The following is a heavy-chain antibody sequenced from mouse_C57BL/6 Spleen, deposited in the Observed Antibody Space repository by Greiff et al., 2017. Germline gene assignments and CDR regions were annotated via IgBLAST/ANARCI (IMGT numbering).Heavy chain of an antibody. CDR1: GYTFTSYW. Sequence: VQLQESGTVLARPGASVKMSCKTSGYTFTSYWMHWVKQRPGQGLEWIGAIYPGNSDTSYNQKFKGKATLTAVTSSSTAYMELSSLTDEDSAVYYCTRHDYDGCDFDYWGQGTTLTVSS. CDR3: TRHDYDGCDFDY. CDR2: IYPGNSDT. V-gene: IGHV1-5*01. D-gene: IGHD2-4*01. J-gene: IGHJ2*01.